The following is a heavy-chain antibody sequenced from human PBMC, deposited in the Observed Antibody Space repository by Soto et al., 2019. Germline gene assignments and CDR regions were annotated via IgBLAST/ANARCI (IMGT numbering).Heavy chain of an antibody. CDR1: GFTFSSYW. V-gene: IGHV3-7*01. CDR3: AREGSGWYGVLDY. J-gene: IGHJ4*02. D-gene: IGHD6-19*01. CDR2: IKQDGSEK. Sequence: PGGSLRLSCAASGFTFSSYWMSRVRQAPGKGLEWVANIKQDGSEKYYVDSVKGRFTISRDNAKNSLYLQMNSLRAEDTAVYYCAREGSGWYGVLDYWGQGTLVTVS.